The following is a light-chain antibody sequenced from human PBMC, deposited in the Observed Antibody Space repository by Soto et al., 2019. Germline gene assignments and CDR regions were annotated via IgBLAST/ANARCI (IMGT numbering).Light chain of an antibody. Sequence: AIRMTQSPSSLSASTGDRVTITCRASQGISSYLAWYQQKPGKAPMLLIYAASTLQSGVPSRFSGSGSGTDFTLTISCLQSEDFATYYCQQYYSYPLTFGGGTKVEIK. J-gene: IGKJ4*01. CDR1: QGISSY. CDR2: AAS. CDR3: QQYYSYPLT. V-gene: IGKV1-8*01.